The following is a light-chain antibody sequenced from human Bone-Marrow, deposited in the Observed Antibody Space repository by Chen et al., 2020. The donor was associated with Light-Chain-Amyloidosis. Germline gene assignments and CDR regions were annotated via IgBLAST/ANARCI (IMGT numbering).Light chain of an antibody. CDR2: RDT. J-gene: IGLJ2*01. CDR1: DLPTKY. V-gene: IGLV3-25*03. CDR3: QSADSSGTYEVI. Sequence: YALTQPPSVSVSPGQTARIPCSGDDLPTKYAYWYQQKPGQAPVLVIHRDTERPSGISERFSGSSSGTTATLTISGVQAEDEADYHCQSADSSGTYEVIFGGGTKLTVL.